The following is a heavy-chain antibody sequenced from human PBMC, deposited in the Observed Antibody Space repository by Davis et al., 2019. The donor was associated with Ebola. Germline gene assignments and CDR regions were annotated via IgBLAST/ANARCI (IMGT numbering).Heavy chain of an antibody. CDR2: IFYSGTT. V-gene: IGHV4-59*08. Sequence: SETLSLTCTVSGGSLNYYYWSWIRQPPGKGLEWIGYIFYSGTTSYDPSLKSRVTMSVDTSKNQFSLKVNSVTAADTAVYYCARLSRLATVTSGGVGYHAMDVWGQGTTVTVSS. CDR3: ARLSRLATVTSGGVGYHAMDV. J-gene: IGHJ6*02. D-gene: IGHD4-17*01. CDR1: GGSLNYYY.